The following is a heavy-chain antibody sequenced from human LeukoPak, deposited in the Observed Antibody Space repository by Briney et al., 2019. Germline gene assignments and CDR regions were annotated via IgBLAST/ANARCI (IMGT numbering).Heavy chain of an antibody. D-gene: IGHD3-3*01. J-gene: IGHJ5*02. V-gene: IGHV4-59*08. CDR3: ARIGEEITIFGVVKEGWFDP. CDR1: GGSFTGYY. CDR2: IYYSGST. Sequence: SETLSLTCTVSGGSFTGYYWSWIRQPPGKGLEWIGDIYYSGSTNYNPSPKSRVTISVDTSKNQFSLKLSSVTAADTAVYYCARIGEEITIFGVVKEGWFDPWGQGTLVTVSS.